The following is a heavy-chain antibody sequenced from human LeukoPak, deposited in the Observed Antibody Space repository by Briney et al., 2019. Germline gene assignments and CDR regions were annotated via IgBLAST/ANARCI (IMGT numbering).Heavy chain of an antibody. CDR2: ISTYNGNT. V-gene: IGHV1-18*01. Sequence: ASVKVSCKASGYTFTKYGITWVRQAPGQGLEWMGWISTYNGNTNYAQKLQGRVTMTTDTSTSTAYMELRSLISDDAAVYYCARGNDYGDYWGLYWGQGTLVTVSS. D-gene: IGHD4-17*01. J-gene: IGHJ4*02. CDR3: ARGNDYGDYWGLY. CDR1: GYTFTKYG.